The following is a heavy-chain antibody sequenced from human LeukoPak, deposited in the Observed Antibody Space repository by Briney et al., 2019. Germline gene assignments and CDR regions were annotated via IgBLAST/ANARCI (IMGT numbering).Heavy chain of an antibody. D-gene: IGHD1-7*01. V-gene: IGHV4-31*03. CDR1: GGSISSGGYY. J-gene: IGHJ4*02. CDR3: ARLYNWNSYYFDY. CDR2: IYYSGST. Sequence: SQTLSLTCTVSGGSISSGGYYWSWIPQHPGKGLEWIGNIYYSGSTYYNPSLKSRVTISVDTSKNQFALKLSSVTAADTAVYYCARLYNWNSYYFDYWGQGTLVTVSS.